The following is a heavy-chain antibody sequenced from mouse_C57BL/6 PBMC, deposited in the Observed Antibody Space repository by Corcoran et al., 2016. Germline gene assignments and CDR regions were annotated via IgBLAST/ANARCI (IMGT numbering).Heavy chain of an antibody. V-gene: IGHV9-3*01. CDR2: INTYSGVP. J-gene: IGHJ1*03. CDR1: GYTFTTYG. D-gene: IGHD2-1*01. Sequence: QFQLVQSGPELKKPGETFKISCKASGYTFTTYGLNWVKQSPGQGLKWMGWINTYSGVPTYADDFKGRFAFSLVPSASTSDLQINNLKNEDTATYVCARHYGNGYFDVWGTGTTVTVSS. CDR3: ARHYGNGYFDV.